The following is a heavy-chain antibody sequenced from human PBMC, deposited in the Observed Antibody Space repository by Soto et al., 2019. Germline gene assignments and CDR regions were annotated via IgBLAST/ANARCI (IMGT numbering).Heavy chain of an antibody. V-gene: IGHV1-69*13. J-gene: IGHJ4*02. CDR1: GGTSSSYA. CDR2: IIPIFGTA. CDR3: ASGYYYDSSGYYPAFDY. D-gene: IGHD3-22*01. Sequence: GASVKVSCKASGGTSSSYAISWVRQAPGQGLEWMGGIIPIFGTANYAQKFQGRVAITADESTSTAYMELSSLRSEDTAVYYCASGYYYDSSGYYPAFDYWGQGTLVTVSS.